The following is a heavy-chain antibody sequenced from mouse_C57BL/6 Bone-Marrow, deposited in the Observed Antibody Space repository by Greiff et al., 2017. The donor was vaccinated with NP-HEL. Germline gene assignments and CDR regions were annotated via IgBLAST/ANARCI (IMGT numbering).Heavy chain of an antibody. Sequence: EVQLVESGGGLVQPGGSMKLSCVASGFTFSNYWMNWVRQSPEKGLEWVAQIRLKSDNYATHYAESVKGRFTISRDDSKSSVYLQMNNLRAEDTGIYYCTGEGITTVPYYYAMDYWGQGTSVTVSS. CDR3: TGEGITTVPYYYAMDY. D-gene: IGHD1-1*01. CDR2: IRLKSDNYAT. J-gene: IGHJ4*01. CDR1: GFTFSNYW. V-gene: IGHV6-3*01.